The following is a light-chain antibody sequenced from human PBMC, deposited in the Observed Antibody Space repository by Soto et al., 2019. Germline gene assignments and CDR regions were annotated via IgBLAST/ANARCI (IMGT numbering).Light chain of an antibody. CDR3: SSYAGSNKLL. V-gene: IGLV2-14*01. CDR2: EVS. CDR1: SSDIGDYDY. Sequence: QSALTQPASVSGSPGQSITISCTGSSSDIGDYDYVSWYQQHPGKAPKVLISEVSNRPSGVSNRFSGSKSGNTASLTISGLQAGDEADYYCSSYAGSNKLLFGGGTQLTVL. J-gene: IGLJ2*01.